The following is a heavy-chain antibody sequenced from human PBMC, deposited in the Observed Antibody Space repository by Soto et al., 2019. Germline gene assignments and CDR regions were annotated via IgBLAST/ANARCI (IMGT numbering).Heavy chain of an antibody. CDR2: IYYSGST. CDR1: GGSISSSSYY. Sequence: PSETLSLTCTVSGGSISSSSYYWGWIRQPPGKGLEWIGSIYYSGSTYYNPSLKSRVTISVDTSKNQFSLKLSSVTAADTAVYYCARQSSYYGSGSYKYYYYYGMDVWGQGTTVS. D-gene: IGHD3-10*01. V-gene: IGHV4-39*01. CDR3: ARQSSYYGSGSYKYYYYYGMDV. J-gene: IGHJ6*02.